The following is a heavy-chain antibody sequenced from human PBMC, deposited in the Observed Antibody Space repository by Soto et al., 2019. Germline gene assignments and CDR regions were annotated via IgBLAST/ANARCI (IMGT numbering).Heavy chain of an antibody. CDR1: GGSISGYY. CDR3: AKVREYASGWRYFDY. V-gene: IGHV4-59*01. CDR2: IFHTASI. J-gene: IGHJ4*02. Sequence: PSETRSVTCNVSGGSISGYYWSWIRQPPGKGLQCIGYIFHTASISYNPSLRSRVTISVDTSKNQFSLNMNSVTAADTAVYYCAKVREYASGWRYFDYWGQGTLVTVSS. D-gene: IGHD2-2*01.